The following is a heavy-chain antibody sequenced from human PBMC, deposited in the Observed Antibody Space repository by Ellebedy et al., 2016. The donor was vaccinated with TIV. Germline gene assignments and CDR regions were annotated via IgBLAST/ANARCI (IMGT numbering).Heavy chain of an antibody. CDR2: ISYDGSNK. CDR1: GFTFSSYG. Sequence: GESLKISCAASGFTFSSYGMHWVRQAPGKGLEWVAVISYDGSNKYYAGSVKGRFTISRDNSKNTLYLQMNSLRAEDTAVYYCAGGISVAGTSLGFWGQGTLVTVSS. D-gene: IGHD6-19*01. J-gene: IGHJ4*02. CDR3: AGGISVAGTSLGF. V-gene: IGHV3-30*03.